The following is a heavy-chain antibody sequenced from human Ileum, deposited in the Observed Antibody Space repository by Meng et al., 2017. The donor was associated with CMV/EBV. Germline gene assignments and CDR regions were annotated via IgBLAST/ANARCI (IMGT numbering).Heavy chain of an antibody. CDR1: GFTFSSYA. Sequence: GGSLRLSCAASGFTFSSYAMSWVRQAPGKGLEWVSAISGSGGSTYYADSVKGRFTISRDNSKNTLYLQMNSLRAEDTAVYYCARGDSSTYYFGYYFDCWGQGTLVTVSS. CDR2: ISGSGGST. J-gene: IGHJ4*02. V-gene: IGHV3-23*01. CDR3: ARGDSSTYYFGYYFDC. D-gene: IGHD3-22*01.